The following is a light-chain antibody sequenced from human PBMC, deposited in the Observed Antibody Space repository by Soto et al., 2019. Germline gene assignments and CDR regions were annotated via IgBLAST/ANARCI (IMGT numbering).Light chain of an antibody. CDR3: QQYSTYPLT. CDR1: QSISNS. Sequence: DIQMTQTPSTRSASVGDRVTITCRASQSISNSLAWYQQKPGKAPKLLIYRASALQSGVPSRFSGSGSGTEFTLTIDSLQPDDFATFYCQQYSTYPLTFGGGTKVDTK. V-gene: IGKV1-5*03. CDR2: RAS. J-gene: IGKJ4*01.